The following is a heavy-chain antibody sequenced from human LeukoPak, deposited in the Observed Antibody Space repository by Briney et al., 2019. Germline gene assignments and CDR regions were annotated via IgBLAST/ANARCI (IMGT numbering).Heavy chain of an antibody. CDR2: IYYSGST. V-gene: IGHV4-59*01. D-gene: IGHD3-10*01. J-gene: IGHJ4*02. CDR1: SGSIRTSY. CDR3: ARASGSGSY. Sequence: PSETLSLTCTVSSGSIRTSYCSWIRQPPGKGLEWIGYIYYSGSTNYNPSLKSRVTISVDTSRNQFSLKLSSVTAADTAVYYCARASGSGSYWGQGTLVTVSS.